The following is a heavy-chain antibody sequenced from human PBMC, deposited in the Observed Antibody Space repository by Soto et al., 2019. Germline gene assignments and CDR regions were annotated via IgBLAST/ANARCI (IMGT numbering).Heavy chain of an antibody. CDR2: ISSSGSTI. J-gene: IGHJ4*02. V-gene: IGHV3-48*04. CDR3: ARVPRGRLDFDY. Sequence: GGSLRLSCAASGFTLNNYGMSWVRQAPGKGLEWVSYISSSGSTIYYADSVKGRFTISRDNAKNSLYLQMNSLRAGDTAVYYCARVPRGRLDFDYWGQGTLVTVSS. CDR1: GFTLNNYG. D-gene: IGHD3-9*01.